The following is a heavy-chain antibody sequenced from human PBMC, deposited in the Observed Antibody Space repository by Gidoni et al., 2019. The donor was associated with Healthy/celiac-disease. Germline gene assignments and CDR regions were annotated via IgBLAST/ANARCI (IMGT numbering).Heavy chain of an antibody. D-gene: IGHD3-3*01. Sequence: QVQLVQSGAEVKKPGASVKVSCKESGYTFPSYHMHWGRQAPGQGLEWMGIINPSGGSTSYAQKFQGRVTMTRDTSTSTVYMELSSLRSEDTAVYYCASGYYDLRQGYHPTSLYGMDVWGQGTTVTVSS. J-gene: IGHJ6*02. V-gene: IGHV1-46*01. CDR3: ASGYYDLRQGYHPTSLYGMDV. CDR2: INPSGGST. CDR1: GYTFPSYH.